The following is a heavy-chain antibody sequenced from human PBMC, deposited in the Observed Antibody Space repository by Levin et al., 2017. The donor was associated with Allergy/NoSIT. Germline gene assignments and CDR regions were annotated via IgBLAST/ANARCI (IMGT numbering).Heavy chain of an antibody. CDR2: IWYDGSNK. D-gene: IGHD6-13*01. V-gene: IGHV3-33*01. J-gene: IGHJ3*02. CDR3: ARPIAAVGPGVHAFDI. CDR1: GFTFSSYG. Sequence: GESLKISCAASGFTFSSYGMHWVRQAPGKGLEWVAVIWYDGSNKYYADSLKGRFTISRDNSKNTLYLQMNSLRAEDTAVYYCARPIAAVGPGVHAFDIWGQGTMVTVSS.